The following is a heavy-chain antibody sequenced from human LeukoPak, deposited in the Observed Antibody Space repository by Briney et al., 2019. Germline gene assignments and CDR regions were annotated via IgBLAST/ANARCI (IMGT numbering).Heavy chain of an antibody. J-gene: IGHJ3*02. V-gene: IGHV3-49*04. CDR2: IRSKAYGGTT. Sequence: GGSLRLSCTASGFTFGDYAMSWVRQAPGKGLEGVGFIRSKAYGGTTEYAASVKGRFTISRDDSKSIAYLQMNSLKTEDTAVYYCTRSHRYSSSSGTFAFDIWGQGTMVTVSS. D-gene: IGHD6-6*01. CDR1: GFTFGDYA. CDR3: TRSHRYSSSSGTFAFDI.